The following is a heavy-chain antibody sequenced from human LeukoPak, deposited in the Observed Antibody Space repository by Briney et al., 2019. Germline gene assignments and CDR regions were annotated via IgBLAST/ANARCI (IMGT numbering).Heavy chain of an antibody. V-gene: IGHV4-59*12. CDR2: IYYSGST. J-gene: IGHJ5*02. D-gene: IGHD2-15*01. CDR3: ARDGLVVVVAATPGWFDP. CDR1: GGSISSYY. Sequence: SETLSLTCTVSGGSISSYYWSWIRQPPGKGLEWIGYIYYSGSTNYNPSLKSRVTISVDTSKNQFSLKLSSVTAADTAVYYCARDGLVVVVAATPGWFDPWGQGTLVTVSS.